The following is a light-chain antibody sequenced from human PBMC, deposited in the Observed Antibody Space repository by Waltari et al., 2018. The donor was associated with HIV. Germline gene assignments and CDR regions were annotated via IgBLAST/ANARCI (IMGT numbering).Light chain of an antibody. J-gene: IGKJ1*01. CDR3: HQYNSWPPET. CDR1: QSVNSN. Sequence: EIVMTQSTATLSVSPGETATLSCRASQSVNSNLAWYQKKPGQARRLLMFGASTRATGVPDRFSGSESVTEYTLTISVLQSEDFAFYDCHQYNSWPPETFGQGTKVEIK. V-gene: IGKV3-15*01. CDR2: GAS.